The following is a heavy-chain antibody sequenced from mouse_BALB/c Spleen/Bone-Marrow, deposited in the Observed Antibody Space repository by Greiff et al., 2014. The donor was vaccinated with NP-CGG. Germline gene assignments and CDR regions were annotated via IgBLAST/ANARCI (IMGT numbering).Heavy chain of an antibody. Sequence: EVQRVESGPELVKPGASVKVSCKASGYAFTSYNIYWVKQSHGKSLEWIGYIDPYNGDTNYNQKFKVKATLTVDKSSSTAYMHLNSLTSEDSAVYYCASCGNYEAWFAYWGQGTLVTVSA. CDR1: GYAFTSYN. D-gene: IGHD2-1*01. CDR2: IDPYNGDT. V-gene: IGHV1S135*01. J-gene: IGHJ3*01. CDR3: ASCGNYEAWFAY.